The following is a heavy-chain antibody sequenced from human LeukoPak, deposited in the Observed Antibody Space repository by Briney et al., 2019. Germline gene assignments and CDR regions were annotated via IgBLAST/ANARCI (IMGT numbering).Heavy chain of an antibody. V-gene: IGHV3-74*01. CDR2: INGDGRRT. D-gene: IGHD2-2*01. CDR3: VREVEVVPATVGAYYYYYMDV. CDR1: GFTISNHW. Sequence: GGSLRLSCAASGFTISNHWMHWVRQAPGKGLVWVSRINGDGRRTDYAASVRGRFTISRDNAKNTLYLQMSSLRPDDTAVYYCVREVEVVPATVGAYYYYYMDVWGKGTTVTVSS. J-gene: IGHJ6*03.